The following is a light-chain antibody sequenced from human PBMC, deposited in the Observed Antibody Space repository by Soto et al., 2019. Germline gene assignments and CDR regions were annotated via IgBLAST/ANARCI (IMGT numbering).Light chain of an antibody. CDR1: QSVSSSY. J-gene: IGKJ4*01. Sequence: EIVLTQSPGTLSLSPGERATLSCGASQSVSSSYLAWYQQKPGQAPRLLIYGTSSRATDIPDRFSGSGSGTDFTLTISRLEPEDFAVYYCQQYGISPLALTFGGGTKVDIK. V-gene: IGKV3-20*01. CDR3: QQYGISPLALT. CDR2: GTS.